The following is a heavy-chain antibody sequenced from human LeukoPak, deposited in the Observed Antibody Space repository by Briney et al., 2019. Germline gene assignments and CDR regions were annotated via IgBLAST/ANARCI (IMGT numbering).Heavy chain of an antibody. D-gene: IGHD6-13*01. CDR2: INQDGSER. Sequence: PGGSLRLSCAASGFTFSSHWMTWVRRAPGKGLEWVDNINQDGSERYYVDSVKGRFTISRDNAKNSLYLQMNSLRAEDTAVYYCARDSEYSSSFAFDIWGQGTMVTVSS. J-gene: IGHJ3*02. V-gene: IGHV3-7*01. CDR1: GFTFSSHW. CDR3: ARDSEYSSSFAFDI.